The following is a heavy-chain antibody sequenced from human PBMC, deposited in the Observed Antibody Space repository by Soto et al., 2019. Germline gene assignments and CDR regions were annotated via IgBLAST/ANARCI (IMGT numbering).Heavy chain of an antibody. J-gene: IGHJ6*02. V-gene: IGHV1-69*13. CDR2: IIPIFGTA. Sequence: SVKVSCNASGGPFISYAISWVRQAPGQGLEWMGGIIPIFGTANYAQKFQGRVTITADESTSTAYMELSSLRSEDTAVYYCAREGSSGWQGIDYYYYYGMDVCGQGTTVTVSS. CDR1: GGPFISYA. CDR3: AREGSSGWQGIDYYYYYGMDV. D-gene: IGHD6-19*01.